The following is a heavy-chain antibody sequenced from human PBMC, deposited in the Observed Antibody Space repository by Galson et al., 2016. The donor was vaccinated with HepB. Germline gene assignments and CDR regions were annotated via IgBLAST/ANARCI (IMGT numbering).Heavy chain of an antibody. Sequence: SLRLSCAASGFTFSDYYMSWVRQAPGKGLEWLSIISGSGTSIYYADSVKGRFTVSRDNTENLVYLQTNSLRAEDTAVYYCARDRIPDRYYGLSVWGHGTTVTVAS. CDR2: ISGSGTSI. CDR1: GFTFSDYY. V-gene: IGHV3-11*01. CDR3: ARDRIPDRYYGLSV. J-gene: IGHJ6*02.